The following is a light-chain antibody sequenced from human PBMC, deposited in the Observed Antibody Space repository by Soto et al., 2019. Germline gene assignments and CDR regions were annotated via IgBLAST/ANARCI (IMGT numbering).Light chain of an antibody. Sequence: IVLTQSPGTLSVSPGERATLSCETSQTSGSNFLAWYQHKPGQARRLLIYASSNRATGIPDRFSGSASGPFFPLTINRMHPEFFAVYYCQLYGISPQFGQGTRLEIK. J-gene: IGKJ5*01. V-gene: IGKV3-20*01. CDR2: ASS. CDR3: QLYGISPQ. CDR1: QTSGSNF.